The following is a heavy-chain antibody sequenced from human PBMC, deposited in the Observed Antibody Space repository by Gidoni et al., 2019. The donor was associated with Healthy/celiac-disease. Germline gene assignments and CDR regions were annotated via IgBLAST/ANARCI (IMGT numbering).Heavy chain of an antibody. J-gene: IGHJ5*02. D-gene: IGHD3-10*01. Sequence: QLQLQESGSGLVKPSQTLSLPCAVSGGSIRSGGYSGSWIRQPPGKVLEWIGYIYHSGSTYYNPARKSRVTISVDRSKNQFSLKLSSVTAADTAVYYCARYTKTYYYGSGTPTGWFDPWGQGTLVTVSS. CDR1: GGSIRSGGYS. V-gene: IGHV4-30-2*01. CDR2: IYHSGST. CDR3: ARYTKTYYYGSGTPTGWFDP.